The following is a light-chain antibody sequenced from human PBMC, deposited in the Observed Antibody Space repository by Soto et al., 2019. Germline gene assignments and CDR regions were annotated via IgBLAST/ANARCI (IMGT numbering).Light chain of an antibody. Sequence: DIQMTQSPSTLSASVGDRVTITCRASQNVDNWVAWYQQKPGKAPKFLIYDASNLDSGVPSRFSGRGSGTEFTLTISSLQPDDFAAYYCQRYNRNSRTFGQGTRV. CDR3: QRYNRNSRT. CDR1: QNVDNW. V-gene: IGKV1-5*01. CDR2: DAS. J-gene: IGKJ1*01.